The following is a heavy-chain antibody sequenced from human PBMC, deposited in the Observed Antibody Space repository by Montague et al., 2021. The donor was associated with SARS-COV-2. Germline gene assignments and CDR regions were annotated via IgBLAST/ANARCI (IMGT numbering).Heavy chain of an antibody. CDR3: AREGLNNWFDP. V-gene: IGHV4-59*01. Sequence: SETLSLTCTVSNGSIGSYYWSWVRQPPGKRLEWIGYIYYRGSTNYNPSLESRVTISVDTSKNQFSLKLRSVTAADTAVYFCAREGLNNWFDPWGQGTLVIVSS. CDR1: NGSIGSYY. CDR2: IYYRGST. J-gene: IGHJ5*02.